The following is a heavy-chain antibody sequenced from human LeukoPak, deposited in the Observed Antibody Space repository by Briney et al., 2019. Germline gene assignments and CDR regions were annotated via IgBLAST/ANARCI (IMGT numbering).Heavy chain of an antibody. Sequence: GGSLRLSCAASGFTFSSYAMSWVRQTPGKGLEWVSAISGSGSSTYYADSVKGRFTISRDNARNTLYLQMNSLRDEDTAVYYCARDSPRTGPWGQGTLVTVSS. D-gene: IGHD1-1*01. CDR3: ARDSPRTGP. J-gene: IGHJ5*02. CDR2: ISGSGSST. V-gene: IGHV3-23*01. CDR1: GFTFSSYA.